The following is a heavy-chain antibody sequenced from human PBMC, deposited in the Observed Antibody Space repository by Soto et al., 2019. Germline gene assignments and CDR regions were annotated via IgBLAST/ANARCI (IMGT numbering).Heavy chain of an antibody. CDR1: GYSIGNGYY. V-gene: IGHV4-38-2*01. D-gene: IGHD6-13*01. CDR3: ARRHSSNWYGLDY. Sequence: PSETLSLTCAVSGYSIGNGYYWGWIRQPPGKGLEWIGSIYHTGSTYCNPSLKSRVTISVDTSKNQFSLKLSSVTAADTAVYYCARRHSSNWYGLDYWGQGTLVTVSS. CDR2: IYHTGST. J-gene: IGHJ4*02.